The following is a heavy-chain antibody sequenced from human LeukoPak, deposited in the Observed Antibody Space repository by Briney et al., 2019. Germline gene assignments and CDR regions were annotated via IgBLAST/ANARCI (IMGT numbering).Heavy chain of an antibody. D-gene: IGHD6-19*01. CDR2: IWYDGSNK. J-gene: IGHJ4*02. Sequence: QPGRSLRLSCAASGFTFSSYGMHWVRQAPGKGLEWVAVIWYDGSNKYYADSVKGRFTISRDNSKNTLYLQMNNLRPEDTAVYYCAKEPSMYASGWYYISWGQGTLVTVSS. CDR1: GFTFSSYG. V-gene: IGHV3-30*18. CDR3: AKEPSMYASGWYYIS.